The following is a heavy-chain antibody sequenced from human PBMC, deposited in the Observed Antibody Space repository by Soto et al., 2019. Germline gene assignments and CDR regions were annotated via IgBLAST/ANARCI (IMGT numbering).Heavy chain of an antibody. D-gene: IGHD1-1*01. J-gene: IGHJ4*02. CDR3: ARDTGEILLTRDGYNSPHLYFDY. CDR1: GYTFTSYY. V-gene: IGHV1-46*01. CDR2: INPSGGST. Sequence: GASVKVSCKASGYTFTSYYMHWVRQAPGQGLEWMGIINPSGGSTSYAQKFQGRVTMTRDTSTSTVYMELSSLRSEDTAVYYCARDTGEILLTRDGYNSPHLYFDYWGQGTLVTVSS.